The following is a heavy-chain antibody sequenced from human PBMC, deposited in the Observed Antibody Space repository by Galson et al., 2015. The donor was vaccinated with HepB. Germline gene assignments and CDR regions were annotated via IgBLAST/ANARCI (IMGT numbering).Heavy chain of an antibody. CDR3: ASGGGMYYFDY. Sequence: SLRLSCAASGFTFSSYSMNWVRQAPGKGLEWVSSISSSSSYIYYADSVKGQFTISRDNAKNSLYLQMNSLRAEDTAVYYCASGGGMYYFDYWGQGTLVTVSS. J-gene: IGHJ4*02. CDR1: GFTFSSYS. D-gene: IGHD3-10*01. CDR2: ISSSSSYI. V-gene: IGHV3-21*01.